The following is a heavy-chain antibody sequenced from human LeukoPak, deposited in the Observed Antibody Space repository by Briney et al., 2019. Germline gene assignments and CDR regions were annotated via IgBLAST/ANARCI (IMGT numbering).Heavy chain of an antibody. V-gene: IGHV1-2*06. CDR1: GYTFTDYY. D-gene: IGHD6-13*01. J-gene: IGHJ4*02. CDR2: INPNGGGT. Sequence: ASVKVSCKASGYTFTDYYIHWVRQAPGQGLEWMRRINPNGGGTNYAQKFQGRVTMTRDTSISTAYMELSRLSSDDTAVYYCATSRDRIAAAGRDEFDYWGQGTLVTVSS. CDR3: ATSRDRIAAAGRDEFDY.